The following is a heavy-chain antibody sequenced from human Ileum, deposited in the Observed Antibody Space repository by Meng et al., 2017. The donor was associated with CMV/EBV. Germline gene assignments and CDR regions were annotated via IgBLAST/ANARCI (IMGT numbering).Heavy chain of an antibody. V-gene: IGHV3-30*02. J-gene: IGHJ4*02. CDR3: MKDQNKG. Sequence: VRLVGDGGGVAPPGWSLRVSLSAFGFNFGVSGMHWVRQAPGKAVEWVSFIPCDGRKKYYAASVTGRFTISRENSKNTLYLQMNSLRLDDTAIYYCMKDQNKGWGQGTLVTVSS. CDR1: GFNFGVSG. CDR2: IPCDGRKK.